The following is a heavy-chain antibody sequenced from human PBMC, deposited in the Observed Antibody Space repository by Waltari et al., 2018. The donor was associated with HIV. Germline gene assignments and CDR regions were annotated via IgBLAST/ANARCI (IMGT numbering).Heavy chain of an antibody. D-gene: IGHD1-1*01. CDR3: TKGTTHDN. Sequence: EVRLVESGGGLVQPGGSLRLSCAVSGFNFNNDGMTWVRQAPGKGLEWVANIKQDGSQKHYVDSAKGRLTISRDNAKNSVFLQMNDLREDDTATYYCTKGTTHDNWGQGTLVTVSS. J-gene: IGHJ4*02. CDR2: IKQDGSQK. V-gene: IGHV3-7*01. CDR1: GFNFNNDG.